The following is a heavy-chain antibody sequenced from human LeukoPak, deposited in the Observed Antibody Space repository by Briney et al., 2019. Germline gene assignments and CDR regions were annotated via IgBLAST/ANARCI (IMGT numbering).Heavy chain of an antibody. CDR1: GGSFSGYY. CDR3: ARGSSIGWYPYLDY. V-gene: IGHV4-34*01. J-gene: IGHJ4*02. CDR2: INHSGST. Sequence: SETLSLTCAVYGGSFSGYYWSWIRQPPGKGLEWIGEINHSGSTNYNPSLKSRVTISVDTSKNQFSLKLSSVTAADTAVYYCARGSSIGWYPYLDYWGQGTLVTVSS. D-gene: IGHD6-19*01.